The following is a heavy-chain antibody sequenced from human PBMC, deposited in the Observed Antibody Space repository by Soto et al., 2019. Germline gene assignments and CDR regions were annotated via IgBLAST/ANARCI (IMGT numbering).Heavy chain of an antibody. CDR2: ISSSSSYI. CDR1: GFTFSSYS. CDR3: ARDYYDSSGYYYGEY. V-gene: IGHV3-21*01. J-gene: IGHJ4*02. Sequence: EVQLVESGGGLVKPGGSLRLSCAASGFTFSSYSMNWVRQAPGKGLEWVSSISSSSSYIYYADSVKGRFTISRDNAKNSLYLQMNSLRAEDTAVYYCARDYYDSSGYYYGEYWGKGTLVTVSS. D-gene: IGHD3-22*01.